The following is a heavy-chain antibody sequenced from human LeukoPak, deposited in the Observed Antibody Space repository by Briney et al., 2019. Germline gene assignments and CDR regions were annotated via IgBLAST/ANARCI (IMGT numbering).Heavy chain of an antibody. CDR2: ITGGGSGI. V-gene: IGHV3-23*01. Sequence: GASLRLSCAASGFTFSNYAMSWVRQAPGKGLEWVSDITGGGSGIYYADSMKSRFTISRDNSKNTLYLQINRLRAEDTAVYYCAKWGDYDVLTGYYVSDYWGQGTLVTVSS. CDR1: GFTFSNYA. D-gene: IGHD3-9*01. CDR3: AKWGDYDVLTGYYVSDY. J-gene: IGHJ4*02.